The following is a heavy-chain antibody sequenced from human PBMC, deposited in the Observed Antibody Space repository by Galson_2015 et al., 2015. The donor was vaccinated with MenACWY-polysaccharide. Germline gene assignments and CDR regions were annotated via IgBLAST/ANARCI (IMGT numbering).Heavy chain of an antibody. CDR2: IDSAGAK. Sequence: SLRLSCAASGFTARNKYMNWVRQAPGKGLEWVSAIDSAGAKSYSDSVKGRFTISRDDSQNTLYLQMNSLRAEDTAVYYCVKVHETSGWNRGPGYWGQGTLVTVSS. V-gene: IGHV3-53*01. J-gene: IGHJ4*02. CDR1: GFTARNKY. D-gene: IGHD1-1*01. CDR3: VKVHETSGWNRGPGY.